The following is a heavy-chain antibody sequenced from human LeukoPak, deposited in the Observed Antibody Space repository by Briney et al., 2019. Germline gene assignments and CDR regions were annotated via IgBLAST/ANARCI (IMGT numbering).Heavy chain of an antibody. V-gene: IGHV3-7*04. J-gene: IGHJ4*02. D-gene: IGHD3-3*01. CDR1: GFTLSTYW. Sequence: PGGSLRLSCAASGFTLSTYWMSWVRQAPGKGLEWVANIKQDGSEKYYVDSVKGRFTISRDNTKNSVYLQMNSLRAEDTAVYYCAGARDFGAVLGLFEYWGQGTLVTVSS. CDR2: IKQDGSEK. CDR3: AGARDFGAVLGLFEY.